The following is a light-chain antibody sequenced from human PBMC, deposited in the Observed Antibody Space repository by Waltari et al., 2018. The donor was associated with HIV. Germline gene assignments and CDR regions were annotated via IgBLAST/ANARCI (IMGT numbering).Light chain of an antibody. J-gene: IGKJ5*01. CDR1: RSVSSN. V-gene: IGKV3-15*01. CDR3: QQYKNWVT. Sequence: EIVMTQSPATLSVSPGERATLSCRASRSVSSNLAWYQQKPGPAPRLLIYGAFTRATGIPARVSGSGAGTDVTLTISSLQSEDFAVYYCQQYKNWVTFGQRTRLEIK. CDR2: GAF.